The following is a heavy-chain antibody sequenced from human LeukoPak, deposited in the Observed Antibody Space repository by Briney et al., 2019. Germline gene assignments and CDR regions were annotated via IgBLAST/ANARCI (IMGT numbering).Heavy chain of an antibody. Sequence: SETLSLTCTVSGGSMSSYYWSWIRQPPGKGLEWIGYIYYSGSTKYNPSLKRRVTISVDTSKNQFSLKLSSVTAADSAVYYCARQGTYGSAPFDIWGQGTMVTVSS. V-gene: IGHV4-59*08. J-gene: IGHJ3*02. CDR1: GGSMSSYY. CDR3: ARQGTYGSAPFDI. CDR2: IYYSGST. D-gene: IGHD3-10*01.